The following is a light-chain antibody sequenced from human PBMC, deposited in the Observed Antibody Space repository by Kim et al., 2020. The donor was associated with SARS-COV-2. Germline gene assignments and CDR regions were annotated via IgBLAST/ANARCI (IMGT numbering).Light chain of an antibody. J-gene: IGLJ1*01. CDR3: QSYDTSLSAYV. CDR1: RSNIGADCD. CDR2: GDD. V-gene: IGLV1-40*01. Sequence: WVTISWSGSRSNIGADCDVHWYQHLPGTAPKLLIYGDDNRPSGVPDRFSGSKSGTSASLAITGLQAEDEADYYCQSYDTSLSAYVFGTGTKVTVL.